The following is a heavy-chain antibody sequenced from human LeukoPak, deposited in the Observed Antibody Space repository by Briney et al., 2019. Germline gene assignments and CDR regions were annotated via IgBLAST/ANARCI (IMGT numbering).Heavy chain of an antibody. CDR2: IWYDGSNK. D-gene: IGHD6-19*01. CDR3: ARGGWSVDYCFDY. J-gene: IGHJ4*02. Sequence: PGGSLRLSCAASGFTFSSYGMHWVRRAPGKGLEWVAVIWYDGSNKYYADSVKGRFTISRDNSKNTLYLQMNSLRAEDTAVYYCARGGWSVDYCFDYWGQGTLVTVSS. V-gene: IGHV3-33*01. CDR1: GFTFSSYG.